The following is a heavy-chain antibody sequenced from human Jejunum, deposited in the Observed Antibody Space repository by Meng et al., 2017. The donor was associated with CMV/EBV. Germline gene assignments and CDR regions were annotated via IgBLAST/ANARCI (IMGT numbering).Heavy chain of an antibody. CDR1: WFAPNSRGVG. D-gene: IGHD5-18*01. CDR2: IYWDDNK. V-gene: IGHV2-5*02. J-gene: IGHJ4*02. CDR3: AHVVGGYYPSRPDY. Sequence: IPLKVPGPPLVTPAQTLTLTWNVSWFAPNSRGVGVGWNRQPPGKALEWLALIYWDDNKRYSPSLKTRLTIAKDTSKTQVVLTMTNMDPMDTATYYCAHVVGGYYPSRPDYWGQGTLVTVSS.